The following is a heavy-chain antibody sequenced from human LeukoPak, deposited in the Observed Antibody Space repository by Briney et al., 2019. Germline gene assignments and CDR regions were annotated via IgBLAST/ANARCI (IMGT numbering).Heavy chain of an antibody. J-gene: IGHJ6*02. Sequence: SETLSLTCTVSGGSISSYYWSWIRQPPGKGLEWIGYIYYSGSTNYNPSLKSRVTISVDTSKNQFSLKLSSVTAADTAVYYCARVPVDTAMVINYGMDVWGQGTTVTVTS. V-gene: IGHV4-59*01. CDR3: ARVPVDTAMVINYGMDV. CDR1: GGSISSYY. CDR2: IYYSGST. D-gene: IGHD5-18*01.